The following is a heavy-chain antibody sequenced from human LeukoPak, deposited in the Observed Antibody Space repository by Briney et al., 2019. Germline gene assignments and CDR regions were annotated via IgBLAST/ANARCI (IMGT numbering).Heavy chain of an antibody. CDR3: ARGHWPYDSITYYYLAFDY. J-gene: IGHJ4*02. V-gene: IGHV3-30*04. Sequence: GGSLRLSCAASGFTFSSYAMHWVRQAPGKGLEWVALISYDGSNKYFADSVKGRFTISRDNAKNSLYLQMSGLRAEDTAVYYCARGHWPYDSITYYYLAFDYWGQGTLVTVSS. D-gene: IGHD3-22*01. CDR1: GFTFSSYA. CDR2: ISYDGSNK.